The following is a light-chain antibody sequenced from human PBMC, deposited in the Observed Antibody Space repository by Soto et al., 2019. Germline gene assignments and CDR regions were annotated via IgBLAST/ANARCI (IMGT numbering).Light chain of an antibody. CDR2: GAS. V-gene: IGKV3-20*01. Sequence: EIVFTQSPGTLSLSPGERATLSYRASQSVSSSYLAWYQQKPGQARRLLIYGASSRATGIPDRFSGSGSGTDFTLAISRLEPEDFAVYYCQQYGSSPRTFGQGTKV. J-gene: IGKJ1*01. CDR3: QQYGSSPRT. CDR1: QSVSSSY.